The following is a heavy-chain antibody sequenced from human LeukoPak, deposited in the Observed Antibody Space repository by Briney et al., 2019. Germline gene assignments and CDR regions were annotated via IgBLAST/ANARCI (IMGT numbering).Heavy chain of an antibody. CDR2: IGKDGSWI. CDR3: ARDLDFYATDY. V-gene: IGHV3-7*01. CDR1: GFSLSGYW. J-gene: IGHJ4*02. D-gene: IGHD2/OR15-2a*01. Sequence: GESLKISCAASGFSLSGYWMSWVRQAPGQGLEWVANIGKDGSWIHYADSVKGRFTISRDNAKNSLYLQMNSLRADDTAIYYCARDLDFYATDYWGQGTLVTVSS.